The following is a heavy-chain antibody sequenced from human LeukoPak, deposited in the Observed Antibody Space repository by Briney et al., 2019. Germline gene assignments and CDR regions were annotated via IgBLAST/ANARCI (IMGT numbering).Heavy chain of an antibody. V-gene: IGHV3-15*01. Sequence: PGGSLRLSCAASGFTFSNAWMSWVCQAPGKGLEWVGRIKSKTDGGTTDYAAPVKGRFTISRDDSKNTLYLQMDSLKTEDTAVYYCTTEEDYDSSGFNFDYWGQGTLVTVSS. J-gene: IGHJ4*02. CDR1: GFTFSNAW. CDR3: TTEEDYDSSGFNFDY. D-gene: IGHD3-22*01. CDR2: IKSKTDGGTT.